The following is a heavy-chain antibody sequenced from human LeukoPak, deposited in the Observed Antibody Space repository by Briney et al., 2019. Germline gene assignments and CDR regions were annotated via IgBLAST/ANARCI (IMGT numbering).Heavy chain of an antibody. CDR2: ISYTWSS. J-gene: IGHJ6*03. V-gene: IGHV4-61*01. CDR1: GGSDSSGSSY. CDR3: AREYSRSSAGGYYYYYMDV. Sequence: PSETLPLTCTVSGGSDSSGSSYWSWNRQPPVKGLEWIGYISYTWSSIHNPSLKSRVTISVDTSKNQFSLRLSSVTAADTAVYYCAREYSRSSAGGYYYYYMDVWGKGTTVTVSS. D-gene: IGHD6-6*01.